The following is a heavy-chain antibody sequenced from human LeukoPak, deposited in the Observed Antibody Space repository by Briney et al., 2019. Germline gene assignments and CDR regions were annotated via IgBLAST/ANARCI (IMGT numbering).Heavy chain of an antibody. D-gene: IGHD1-26*01. V-gene: IGHV3-53*04. J-gene: IGHJ4*02. CDR2: IYSGGST. CDR3: ASGSSLYLDY. Sequence: GGSLRLSCAASGFTVSSNYMSWVRQAPGKGLEWVSVIYSGGSTYYADSVKGRFTISRHNSKNTLYLQMNSLRAEDTAVYYCASGSSLYLDYWAREPWSPSPQ. CDR1: GFTVSSNY.